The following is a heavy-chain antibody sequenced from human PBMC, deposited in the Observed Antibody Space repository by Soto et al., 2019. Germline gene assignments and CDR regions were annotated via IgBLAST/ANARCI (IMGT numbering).Heavy chain of an antibody. CDR1: GGSISSGGYS. D-gene: IGHD5-12*01. CDR3: AAGGGLPRYY. V-gene: IGHV4-30-2*01. J-gene: IGHJ4*02. Sequence: QLQLQESGSGRVKPSQTLSLTYAVSGGSISSGGYSWSWIRQPPGKGLEWIGYIYHSGSTYYNPSLKSRVTLSVDRSKNQFSLKLSSVTAADTAVYYCAAGGGLPRYYWGQGTLVTVSS. CDR2: IYHSGST.